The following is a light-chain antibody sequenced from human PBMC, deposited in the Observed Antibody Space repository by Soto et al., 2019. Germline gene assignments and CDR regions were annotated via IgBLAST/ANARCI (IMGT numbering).Light chain of an antibody. CDR1: QNIGRW. V-gene: IGKV1-5*03. J-gene: IGKJ1*01. Sequence: DIQMTQSPSTLAASVGDRVNMTCRASQNIGRWVACDQQQPGKGPKFLITQVSNLESAGPSRISGSGAGTEFTLTISSLQPDDFATYYCRQLTTYPWTFGQGTTVDI. CDR2: QVS. CDR3: RQLTTYPWT.